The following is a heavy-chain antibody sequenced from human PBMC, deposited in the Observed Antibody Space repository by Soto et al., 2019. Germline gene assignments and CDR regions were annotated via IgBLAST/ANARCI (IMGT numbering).Heavy chain of an antibody. D-gene: IGHD4-17*01. CDR3: ARDPESHGDYGDAFDI. Sequence: GGSLRLSCAASGFTFSSYGMHWVRQAPGKGLEWVAVIWYDGSNKYYADSVKGRFTISRDNSKNTLYLQMNSLRAEDTAVYYCARDPESHGDYGDAFDIWGQGTMVTVSS. V-gene: IGHV3-33*01. J-gene: IGHJ3*02. CDR1: GFTFSSYG. CDR2: IWYDGSNK.